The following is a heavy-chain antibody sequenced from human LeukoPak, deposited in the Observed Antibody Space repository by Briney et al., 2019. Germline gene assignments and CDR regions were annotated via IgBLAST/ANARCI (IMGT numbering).Heavy chain of an antibody. V-gene: IGHV3-30-3*01. J-gene: IGHJ3*02. CDR1: GSTFRTYF. CDR2: IASVGSHT. Sequence: PGRPRRSSCAAPGSTFRTYFMHGVGQAPGKGLDWVADIASVGSHTFYVESVKGRFTISRDKSENTLNVQMNSLRAEDTAVYFCARERQDTMLHSGAFDIWGQGTMVTVSS. CDR3: ARERQDTMLHSGAFDI. D-gene: IGHD3-10*01.